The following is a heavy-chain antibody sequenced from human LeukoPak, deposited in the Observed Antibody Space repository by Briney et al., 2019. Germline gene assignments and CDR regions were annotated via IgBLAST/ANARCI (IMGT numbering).Heavy chain of an antibody. CDR2: VYASVIT. CDR3: ARGQIGYAFHI. CDR1: GGSISSYC. Sequence: SETLSLTCTVSGGSISSYCWSWIRQPAGKGLEWIGRVYASVITNYNPSLKSRVTMSVDTSKNQFSLNLSSVTAADTAVYYCARGQIGYAFHIWGRGTMVTVSS. V-gene: IGHV4-4*07. D-gene: IGHD3-22*01. J-gene: IGHJ3*02.